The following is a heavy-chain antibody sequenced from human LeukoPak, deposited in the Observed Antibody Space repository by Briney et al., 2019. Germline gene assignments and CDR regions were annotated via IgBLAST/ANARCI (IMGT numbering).Heavy chain of an antibody. CDR3: ARGPYCSSTSCYSDASDI. Sequence: SVKVSCKASGGTFSSYAISWVRQAPGQGLEWMGRIIPILGIANYAQKFQGRVTITADKSTSTAYMELSSLRSEDTAVYYCARGPYCSSTSCYSDASDIWGQGTMVTVSS. J-gene: IGHJ3*02. D-gene: IGHD2-2*01. V-gene: IGHV1-69*04. CDR2: IIPILGIA. CDR1: GGTFSSYA.